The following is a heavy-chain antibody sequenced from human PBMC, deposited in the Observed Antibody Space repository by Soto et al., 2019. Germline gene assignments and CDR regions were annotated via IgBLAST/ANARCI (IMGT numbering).Heavy chain of an antibody. CDR3: ARVTYYYDSSGYYFDY. J-gene: IGHJ4*02. CDR2: IYYSGST. D-gene: IGHD3-22*01. V-gene: IGHV4-59*01. Sequence: SETMSHRWSVAGGSSSNFCCSRIRQPPGTGLEWIGYIYYSGSTNYNPSLKSRVTISVDTSKNQFSLKLSSVTAADTAVYYCARVTYYYDSSGYYFDYWGQGTLVTVSS. CDR1: GGSSSNFC.